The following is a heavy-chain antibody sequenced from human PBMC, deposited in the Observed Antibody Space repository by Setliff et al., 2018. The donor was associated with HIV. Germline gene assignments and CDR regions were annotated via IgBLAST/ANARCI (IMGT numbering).Heavy chain of an antibody. CDR3: ARASNSFDI. CDR1: GFTLGSDW. V-gene: IGHV3-7*01. CDR2: IKEDGSEK. Sequence: PGESLKISCAASGFTLGSDWMSWVRQAPGKGLEWVASIKEDGSEKYYVDSLKGRFTISRDTAKNTLYLQVSSLRVEDTAVYYCARASNSFDIWGQGTMVTVSS. J-gene: IGHJ3*02.